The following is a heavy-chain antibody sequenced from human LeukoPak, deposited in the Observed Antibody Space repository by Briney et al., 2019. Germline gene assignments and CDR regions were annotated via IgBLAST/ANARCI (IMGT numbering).Heavy chain of an antibody. CDR1: GFTFRNYV. V-gene: IGHV3-30*18. CDR3: AKDGFGITVSGFFDY. D-gene: IGHD3-3*01. CDR2: ISSDGSNI. Sequence: GGSLRLSCAASGFTFRNYVMQWVRQAPGKGLEWVAVISSDGSNIYYADSVKGRFTISRDNSKNTLYLQMNNLSPDDTSVYYCAKDGFGITVSGFFDYWGQGTLVTVSS. J-gene: IGHJ4*02.